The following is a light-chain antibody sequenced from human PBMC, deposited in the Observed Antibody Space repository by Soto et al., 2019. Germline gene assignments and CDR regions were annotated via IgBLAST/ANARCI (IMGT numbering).Light chain of an antibody. CDR3: QQFNNWPVT. V-gene: IGKV1D-13*01. CDR2: DAS. Sequence: IQMTQSTSTLSASVGDIVTITCLASQSISSYLNWYQQKPGKPPKLLIYDASTLQSGVPSRFSGTASGTDFTLTINSLQPEDFATYYCQQFNNWPVTFGPGTKVDIK. J-gene: IGKJ3*01. CDR1: QSISSY.